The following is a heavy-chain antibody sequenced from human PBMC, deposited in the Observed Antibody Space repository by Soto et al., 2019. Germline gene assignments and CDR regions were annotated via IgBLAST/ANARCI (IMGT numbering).Heavy chain of an antibody. V-gene: IGHV3-23*01. CDR2: ISGSGGTS. CDR3: AKGRGSSWTIDY. D-gene: IGHD6-13*01. Sequence: PGGSLRLCCAASGFNFRSYAMSWVRRAPGKGPEWVSAISGSGGTSYFADSVRGRFTISRDNSKNTLYLQLSSLRVEDTAEYFCAKGRGSSWTIDYWGHGTLVTVSS. J-gene: IGHJ4*01. CDR1: GFNFRSYA.